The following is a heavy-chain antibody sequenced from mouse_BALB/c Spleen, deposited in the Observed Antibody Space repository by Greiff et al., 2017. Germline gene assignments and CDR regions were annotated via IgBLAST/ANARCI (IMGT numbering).Heavy chain of an antibody. V-gene: IGHV1-69*02. J-gene: IGHJ2*01. CDR3: TRWMVTYYFDY. CDR1: GYTFTSYW. Sequence: QVQLQQPGAELVRPGASVKLSCKASGYTFTSYWINWVKQRPGQGLEWIGNIYPSDSYTNYNGKFKGKATLTADKTSSTAYMQLSSLTSEDSAVYVCTRWMVTYYFDYWGQGTTLTVSA. CDR2: IYPSDSYT. D-gene: IGHD2-3*01.